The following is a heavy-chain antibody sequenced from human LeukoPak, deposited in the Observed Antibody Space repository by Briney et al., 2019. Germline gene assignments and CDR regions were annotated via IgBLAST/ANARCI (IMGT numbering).Heavy chain of an antibody. CDR1: GGSISSYY. J-gene: IGHJ4*02. CDR2: IYYSGST. V-gene: IGHV4-59*12. Sequence: SETLSLTCTVSGGSISSYYWSWIRQPPGKGLEWIGYIYYSGSTNYNPSLKSRVTISVDTSKNQFSLKLSSVTAADTAVYYCAREIGMVDYGGVGGFDYWGQGTLVTVSS. D-gene: IGHD4-23*01. CDR3: AREIGMVDYGGVGGFDY.